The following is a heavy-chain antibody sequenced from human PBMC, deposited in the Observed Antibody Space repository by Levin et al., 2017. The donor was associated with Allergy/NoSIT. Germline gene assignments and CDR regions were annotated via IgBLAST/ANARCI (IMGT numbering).Heavy chain of an antibody. D-gene: IGHD6-19*01. CDR3: ARAILVAGTVGAAE. V-gene: IGHV1-18*01. CDR1: GYTFTSYG. J-gene: IGHJ4*02. Sequence: ASVKVSCKASGYTFTSYGISWVRQAPGQGLEWMGWISAYNGNTNYAQKLQGRVTMTTDTSTSTAYMELRSLRSDDTAVYYCARAILVAGTVGAAEWGQGTLVTVSS. CDR2: ISAYNGNT.